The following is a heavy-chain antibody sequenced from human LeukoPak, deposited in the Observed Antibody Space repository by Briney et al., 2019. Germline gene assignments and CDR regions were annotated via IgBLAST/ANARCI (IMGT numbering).Heavy chain of an antibody. D-gene: IGHD6-19*01. J-gene: IGHJ2*01. Sequence: PGGSLRLSCAASGFTFSSYSMNWVRQAPGKGLEWVSSISSSSSYIYYADSVKGRFTISRDNAKNSLYLQMNSLRAEDTAVYYCARGGRVGQWLVRVRYFDLWGRGTLVTVSS. V-gene: IGHV3-21*01. CDR3: ARGGRVGQWLVRVRYFDL. CDR2: ISSSSSYI. CDR1: GFTFSSYS.